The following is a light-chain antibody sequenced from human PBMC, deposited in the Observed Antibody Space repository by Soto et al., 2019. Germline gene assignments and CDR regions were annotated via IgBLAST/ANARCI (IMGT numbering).Light chain of an antibody. CDR3: QQYGSTPFT. CDR2: GAS. CDR1: QSVSSNY. J-gene: IGKJ3*01. V-gene: IGKV3-20*01. Sequence: EVVVTQSPGTLSLSPGERATLSCRASQSVSSNYLAWYQQKPGQAPRLLIYGASSRASDIPDRFSGSGSGTDFTLIISRLEPEDFAMYYCQQYGSTPFTFGPGTKEDVK.